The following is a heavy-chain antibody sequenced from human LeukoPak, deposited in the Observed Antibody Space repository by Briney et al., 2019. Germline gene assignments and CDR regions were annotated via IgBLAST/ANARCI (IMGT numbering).Heavy chain of an antibody. CDR1: GFTFSSNG. V-gene: IGHV3-30*02. D-gene: IGHD5-18*01. CDR2: IRYDGSNK. J-gene: IGHJ4*02. Sequence: GRSLRLSCAASGFTFSSNGMHWVRQAPGKGLEWVTFIRYDGSNKYYADSVKGRFTISRDNSKNTLYLQMNSLRTEDTAVYYCAKARTRGYSYGSFDYWGQGTLVTVSS. CDR3: AKARTRGYSYGSFDY.